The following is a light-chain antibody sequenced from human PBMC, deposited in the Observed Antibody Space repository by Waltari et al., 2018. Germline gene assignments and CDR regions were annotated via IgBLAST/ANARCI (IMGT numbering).Light chain of an antibody. CDR3: QHYVNLPVT. CDR1: QSVGRS. Sequence: DIALTQSPGTLSLSPGERATLSCRASQSVGRSLAWYQQKPGQAPRLLIYDTAIRATGTPGRFSGSGSGTDFSLAISSLEPEDFAVYFCQHYVNLPVTFGQGTKVEI. CDR2: DTA. V-gene: IGKV3-20*01. J-gene: IGKJ1*01.